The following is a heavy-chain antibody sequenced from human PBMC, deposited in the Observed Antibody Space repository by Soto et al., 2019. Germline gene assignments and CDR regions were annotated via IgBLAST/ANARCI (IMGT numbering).Heavy chain of an antibody. J-gene: IGHJ5*02. D-gene: IGHD6-13*01. CDR3: ARDKPQAAGWFDP. V-gene: IGHV3-53*02. CDR1: GLTVSNNY. Sequence: EVQLVESGGGLIQPGGSLRLSCAASGLTVSNNYMNWVRQPPGKGLEWVAVIYSSGPTYYADSVKGRFTISRDTVKNIVYLQMNSLRVDDTAMYHCARDKPQAAGWFDPWGQGTPVTVSS. CDR2: IYSSGPT.